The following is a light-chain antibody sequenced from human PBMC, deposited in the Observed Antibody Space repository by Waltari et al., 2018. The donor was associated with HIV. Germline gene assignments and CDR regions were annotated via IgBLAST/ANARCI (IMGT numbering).Light chain of an antibody. CDR1: SSNIGDNY. CDR2: RNS. J-gene: IGLJ3*02. CDR3: AAWDDSLSGWV. Sequence: QSALTQPPSTSGTPGQTVTIPCSGSSSNIGDNYVSWYQQHPGPAPKLLIYRNSQQPSGGRDRFSGSKSGTSASLAINDLRSEDEAEYHCAAWDDSLSGWVFGGGTNLTVL. V-gene: IGLV1-47*01.